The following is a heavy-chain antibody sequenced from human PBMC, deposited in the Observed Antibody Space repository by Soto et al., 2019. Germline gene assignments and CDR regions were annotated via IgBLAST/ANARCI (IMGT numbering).Heavy chain of an antibody. CDR1: GGSISSGGYY. CDR2: IYYSGST. CDR3: AGGVLSNAFDI. V-gene: IGHV4-31*03. J-gene: IGHJ3*02. D-gene: IGHD2-8*01. Sequence: SETLSLTCTVSGGSISSGGYYWSWIRQHPGKGLEWIGYIYYSGSTYYNPSLKSRVTISVDTSKNQFSLKLSSVTAADTAVYYCAGGVLSNAFDIWGQGTMVTVSS.